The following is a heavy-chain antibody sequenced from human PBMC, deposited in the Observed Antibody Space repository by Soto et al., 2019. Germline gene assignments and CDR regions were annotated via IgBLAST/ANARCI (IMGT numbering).Heavy chain of an antibody. V-gene: IGHV3-7*03. J-gene: IGHJ3*02. CDR2: IKQDGSEK. Sequence: GGSLILSCAASGFTFSSYWMTWVRQAPGKGLEWVANIKQDGSEKYYVDSVKGRFTISRDNAKNSLYLHMHSLRAEDTAVYYCAGPYYYDSSGYQEYAFDIWGQGTMVTVSS. CDR1: GFTFSSYW. CDR3: AGPYYYDSSGYQEYAFDI. D-gene: IGHD3-22*01.